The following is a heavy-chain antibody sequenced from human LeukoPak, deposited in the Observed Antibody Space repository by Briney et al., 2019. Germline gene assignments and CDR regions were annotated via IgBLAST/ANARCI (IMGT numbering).Heavy chain of an antibody. V-gene: IGHV4-4*07. CDR1: GGSISNYH. Sequence: SETLSLTCTVSGGSISNYHWSWIRQPAGKGLEWIGQIHTSGSTNYNPPLNSRVTISIDTTENQLSLTIRSVTAAATAVYYCARRDISSGWSFDYWGQGTLVTVSS. CDR2: IHTSGST. J-gene: IGHJ4*02. CDR3: ARRDISSGWSFDY. D-gene: IGHD6-19*01.